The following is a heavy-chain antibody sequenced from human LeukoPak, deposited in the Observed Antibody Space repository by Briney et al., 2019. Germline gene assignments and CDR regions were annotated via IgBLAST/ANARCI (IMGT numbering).Heavy chain of an antibody. CDR3: ARGYYGSGSFFDY. D-gene: IGHD3-10*01. V-gene: IGHV4-61*01. CDR1: GGSVRSGSYY. J-gene: IGHJ4*02. CDR2: IYYSGST. Sequence: SETLSLTCTVSGGSVRSGSYYWSWIRQPPGKGLEWIGYIYYSGSTNYNPSLRSRVTISVDTSKNQFSPKLSSVTAADTAVYYCARGYYGSGSFFDYWGQGTLVTVSS.